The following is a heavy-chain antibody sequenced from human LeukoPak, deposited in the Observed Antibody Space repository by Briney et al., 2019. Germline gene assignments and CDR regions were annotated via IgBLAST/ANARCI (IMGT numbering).Heavy chain of an antibody. Sequence: PETLSLTCTVSGGSISTYYWNWIRQPPGKGLEWIGYIYYSGSTNYNPSLKSRVTISLDTSKNQFSLKLSSVTAADTAVYYCARGGQRVATISDYWGQGTLVTVSS. V-gene: IGHV4-59*01. CDR1: GGSISTYY. J-gene: IGHJ4*02. CDR2: IYYSGST. D-gene: IGHD5-12*01. CDR3: ARGGQRVATISDY.